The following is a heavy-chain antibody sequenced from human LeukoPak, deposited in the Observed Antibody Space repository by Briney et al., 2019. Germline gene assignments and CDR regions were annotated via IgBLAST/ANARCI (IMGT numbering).Heavy chain of an antibody. J-gene: IGHJ4*02. Sequence: SETLSLTCTVSGGSISSGSYYWSWIRQPAGKGLEWIGRIYSSGSTNYNPSLKSRVTISVDTSKNQFSLKLSSVTAADTAVYYCARGILYYDILTGYLLYYFDYWGQGTLVTVSS. CDR3: ARGILYYDILTGYLLYYFDY. D-gene: IGHD3-9*01. CDR2: IYSSGST. V-gene: IGHV4-61*02. CDR1: GGSISSGSYY.